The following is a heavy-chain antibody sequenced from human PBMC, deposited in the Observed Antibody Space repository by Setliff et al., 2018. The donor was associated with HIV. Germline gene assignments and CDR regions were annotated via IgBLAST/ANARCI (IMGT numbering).Heavy chain of an antibody. CDR3: ASHPPRAFLPDYFDD. J-gene: IGHJ4*02. V-gene: IGHV4-34*01. CDR2: INHDRTT. CDR1: GGSFSGYY. Sequence: SETLSLTFAVYGGSFSGYYWSWIRQPPGKGLEWIGEINHDRTTNYNPSLKSRVTISVDTSKNQFSLTLNSVTAADTAVYYCASHPPRAFLPDYFDDWGQGTLVT.